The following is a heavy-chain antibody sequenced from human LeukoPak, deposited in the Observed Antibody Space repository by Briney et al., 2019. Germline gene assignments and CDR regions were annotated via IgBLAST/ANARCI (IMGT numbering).Heavy chain of an antibody. CDR1: GGSITSYY. V-gene: IGHV4-4*07. J-gene: IGHJ4*02. CDR3: ARAIWYGSGTTAFDY. D-gene: IGHD3-10*01. Sequence: SETLSLTCTVSGGSITSYYWSWIRQPAGKGLEWIWRIYNSGSTSYNTNYNPSLSSRVTMSVDTSKNQFSLRLSAVTAADTAVYYCARAIWYGSGTTAFDYWGQGTLVTVSS. CDR2: IYNSGSTSYNT.